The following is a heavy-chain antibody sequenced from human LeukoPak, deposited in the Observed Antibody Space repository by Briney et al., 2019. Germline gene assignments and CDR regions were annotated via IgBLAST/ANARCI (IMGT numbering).Heavy chain of an antibody. CDR1: GFTFSNYA. Sequence: TGGSLRLSCAASGFTFSNYAMTWVRQAPGKGLEWVSSISASGGSTYYADSVKGRFTISRDTSKNTVYLQMNSLRAEDTAVYYCAKDRPLNWGYHFDYWGQGTLVTVSS. CDR3: AKDRPLNWGYHFDY. CDR2: ISASGGST. J-gene: IGHJ4*02. V-gene: IGHV3-23*01. D-gene: IGHD7-27*01.